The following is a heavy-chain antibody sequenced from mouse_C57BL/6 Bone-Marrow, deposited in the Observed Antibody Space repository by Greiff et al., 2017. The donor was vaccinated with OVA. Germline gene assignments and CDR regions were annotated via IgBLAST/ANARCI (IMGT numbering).Heavy chain of an antibody. J-gene: IGHJ1*03. Sequence: QVQLQQSGAELVKPGASVKLSCKASGYTFTEYTIHWVKQRSGQGLEWIGWFYPGSGSIKYNEKFKDKATLTADKSSSTVCMELSRLTSEDSAVYFCARHEEDYYGSSYGWYFGVWGTGTTVTVSS. D-gene: IGHD1-1*01. CDR2: FYPGSGSI. CDR3: ARHEEDYYGSSYGWYFGV. V-gene: IGHV1-62-2*01. CDR1: GYTFTEYT.